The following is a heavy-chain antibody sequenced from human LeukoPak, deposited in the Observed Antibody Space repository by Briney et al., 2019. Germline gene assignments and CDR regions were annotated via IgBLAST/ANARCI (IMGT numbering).Heavy chain of an antibody. J-gene: IGHJ4*02. D-gene: IGHD3-22*01. Sequence: SVKVSCKASGGTFSSYAISWVRQAPGQGLEWMGGIIPIFGTANYAQKFQGRVTITADKSTSTAYMELSSLRSDDTAVYYCARDPENSSGYPPYWGQGTLVTVSS. CDR1: GGTFSSYA. CDR2: IIPIFGTA. CDR3: ARDPENSSGYPPY. V-gene: IGHV1-69*06.